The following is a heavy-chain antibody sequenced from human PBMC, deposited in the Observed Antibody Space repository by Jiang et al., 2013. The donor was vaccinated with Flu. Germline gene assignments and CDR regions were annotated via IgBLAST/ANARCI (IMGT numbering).Heavy chain of an antibody. V-gene: IGHV3-30-3*01. D-gene: IGHD2-2*01. Sequence: LEWVAVISYDGSNKYYADSVKGRFTISRDNSKNTLYLQMNSLRAEDTAVYYCARDNPYCSSTSCYFLDDAFDIWGQGTMVTVSS. CDR3: ARDNPYCSSTSCYFLDDAFDI. CDR2: ISYDGSNK. J-gene: IGHJ3*02.